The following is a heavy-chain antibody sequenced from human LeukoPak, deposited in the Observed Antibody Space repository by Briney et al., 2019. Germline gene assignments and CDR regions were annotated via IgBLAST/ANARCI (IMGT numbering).Heavy chain of an antibody. CDR1: GYTFTGYY. J-gene: IGHJ4*02. CDR3: ARVLAVPAATPFDY. Sequence: VSVKVSCKASGYTFTGYYMHWVRQAPGQGLEWMGWINPNSGGTNYAQKFQGRVTMTRDTSISTAYMELSRLRSDDTAVYYCARVLAVPAATPFDYWGQGTLVTVSS. V-gene: IGHV1-2*02. CDR2: INPNSGGT. D-gene: IGHD2-2*01.